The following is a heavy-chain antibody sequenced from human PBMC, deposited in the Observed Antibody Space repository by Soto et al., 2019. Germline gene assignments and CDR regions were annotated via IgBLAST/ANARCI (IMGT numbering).Heavy chain of an antibody. CDR2: IYSGGST. CDR1: GFTVSSNY. D-gene: IGHD3-22*01. J-gene: IGHJ4*02. Sequence: GGSLRLSCAASGFTVSSNYMSWVRQAPGKGLEWVSVIYSGGSTYYADSVKGRFTISRDNSKNTLYLQMNSLRAEDTAVYYCAREDYYDSSGYHGYWGQGTLVTVSS. CDR3: AREDYYDSSGYHGY. V-gene: IGHV3-53*01.